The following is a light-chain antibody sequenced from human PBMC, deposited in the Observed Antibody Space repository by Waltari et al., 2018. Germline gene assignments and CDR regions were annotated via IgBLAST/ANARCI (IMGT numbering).Light chain of an antibody. J-gene: IGKJ5*01. Sequence: VLTQSPGTLSLSPGERVTLSCNASQSVSSSYLAWFLHKPGQTPMLLIYGASTRASGIPDRFSGSGSGTDFTLTINRLQPEDFAVYSCHQYGNSPFTFGQGTRLEIK. CDR2: GAS. V-gene: IGKV3-20*01. CDR1: QSVSSSY. CDR3: HQYGNSPFT.